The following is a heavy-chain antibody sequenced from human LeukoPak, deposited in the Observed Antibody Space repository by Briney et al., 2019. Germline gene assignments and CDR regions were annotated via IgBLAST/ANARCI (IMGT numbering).Heavy chain of an antibody. CDR2: ISTSGDRT. CDR3: AHPGATNVGY. Sequence: PGGSLRLSCAASGFHFSTYAMPWVRQAPGKGLEWVSGISTSGDRTYYADSVKGRFTISRDNSKNTLYLQMNSLRAEDTAEYYCAHPGATNVGYWGLGTLVTVSP. V-gene: IGHV3-23*01. J-gene: IGHJ1*01. D-gene: IGHD1-26*01. CDR1: GFHFSTYA.